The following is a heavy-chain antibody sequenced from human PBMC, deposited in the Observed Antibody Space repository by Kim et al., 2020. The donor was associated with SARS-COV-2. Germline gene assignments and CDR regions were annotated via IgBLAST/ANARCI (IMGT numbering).Heavy chain of an antibody. CDR3: ARNSAWTYCGGDCYYYGMDV. J-gene: IGHJ6*02. D-gene: IGHD2-21*01. V-gene: IGHV5-51*01. Sequence: GESLKISCKGSGYSFTSYWIGWVRQMPGKGLEWMGIIYPGDSDTRYSPSFQGQVTISADKSISTAYLQWSSLKASDTAMYYCARNSAWTYCGGDCYYYGMDVWGQGTTVTVSS. CDR1: GYSFTSYW. CDR2: IYPGDSDT.